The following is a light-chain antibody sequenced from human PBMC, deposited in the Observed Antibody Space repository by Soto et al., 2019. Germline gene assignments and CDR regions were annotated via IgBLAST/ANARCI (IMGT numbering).Light chain of an antibody. V-gene: IGLV2-11*01. CDR2: DVT. J-gene: IGLJ1*01. Sequence: QSALTQPRSVSGSPGQSVTISCTGTGSDVGGYNYVSWYQQYPDKAPKVMIYDVTKRPAGVPDRFSGSKSGNTASLTISGLQADDEAYYYCCSYAGSYTYVFGTGTKVTVL. CDR3: CSYAGSYTYV. CDR1: GSDVGGYNY.